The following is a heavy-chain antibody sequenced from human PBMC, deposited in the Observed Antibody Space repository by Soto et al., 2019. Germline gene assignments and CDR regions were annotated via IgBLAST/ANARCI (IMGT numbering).Heavy chain of an antibody. J-gene: IGHJ6*02. CDR1: GYTFTSYG. Sequence: QVQLVQSGAEVKKPGASVKVSCKASGYTFTSYGISWVRQAPGQGLEWMGWISAYNGNTNYAQKLQGGVTMTTDTSTSTAYMELRSLRSDDTAVYYCARDSTYSSSWYSSYYYYYGMDVWGQGTTVTVSS. CDR3: ARDSTYSSSWYSSYYYYYGMDV. V-gene: IGHV1-18*04. CDR2: ISAYNGNT. D-gene: IGHD6-13*01.